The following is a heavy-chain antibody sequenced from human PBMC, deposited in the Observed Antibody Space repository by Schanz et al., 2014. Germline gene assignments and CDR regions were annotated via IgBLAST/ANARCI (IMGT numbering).Heavy chain of an antibody. V-gene: IGHV3-64D*06. J-gene: IGHJ4*02. CDR2: ISHDGYST. Sequence: EVQLLESGGGLVQPGGSLRLSCSASGFTFSIYAMHWIRQAPGKGLEYVSAISHDGYSTYYADSVKGRFTISRDNSKNTLYLQLGSLSAEDTAVYFCARDNRYYLFDYWVQGALVTVSS. CDR3: ARDNRYYLFDY. CDR1: GFTFSIYA. D-gene: IGHD3-16*02.